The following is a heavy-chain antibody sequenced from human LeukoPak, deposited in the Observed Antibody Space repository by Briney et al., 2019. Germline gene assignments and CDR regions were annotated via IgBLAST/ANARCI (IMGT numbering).Heavy chain of an antibody. CDR1: GGSISSSSYY. J-gene: IGHJ4*02. V-gene: IGHV4-39*07. Sequence: PSETLSLTCTVSGGSISSSSYYWGWIRQPPGKGLEWIGSIYHSGSTYYNPSLKSRVTISVDTSKNQFSLKLSSVTAADTAVYYCARGDYGDPIYFDYWGQGTLVTVSS. CDR2: IYHSGST. D-gene: IGHD4-17*01. CDR3: ARGDYGDPIYFDY.